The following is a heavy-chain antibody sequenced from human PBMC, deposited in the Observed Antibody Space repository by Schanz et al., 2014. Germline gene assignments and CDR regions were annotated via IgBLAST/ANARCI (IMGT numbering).Heavy chain of an antibody. V-gene: IGHV3-21*04. J-gene: IGHJ3*02. Sequence: VQLVESGGGVVQPGRSLRLSCAASGFTFSNYGLHWVRQAPGRGLEWVSSISRSSGRIYYSDSVKGRFTISRDNAKNLVYLQMNSLRAEDTAVYYCARENLNWEAFDIWGQGTVVTVSS. CDR1: GFTFSNYG. CDR3: ARENLNWEAFDI. D-gene: IGHD7-27*01. CDR2: ISRSSGRI.